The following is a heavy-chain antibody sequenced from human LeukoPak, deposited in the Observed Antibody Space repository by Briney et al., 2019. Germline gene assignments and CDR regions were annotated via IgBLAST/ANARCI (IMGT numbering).Heavy chain of an antibody. CDR1: GFTFSSLG. J-gene: IGHJ4*02. CDR3: ARELASGITGTIDY. Sequence: GRSQRLSCAASGFTFSSLGMHWVRQAPGKGLEWVAVIWYDGSNKYYVDSVKGRFTISRDNSKNTLYLEMNGLRAEDTAVYYCARELASGITGTIDYWGQGTLVTVSS. V-gene: IGHV3-33*01. D-gene: IGHD1-7*01. CDR2: IWYDGSNK.